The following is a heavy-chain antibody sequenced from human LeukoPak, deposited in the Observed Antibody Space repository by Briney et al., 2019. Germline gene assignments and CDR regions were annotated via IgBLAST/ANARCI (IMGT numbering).Heavy chain of an antibody. Sequence: GGTLRLSCAASGITFSSYGMSWVRQAPGKGLEWVSSISSTGGTTYYADSVKGRFTISRDNSKNTLYLQMNSLRAEDTAVYYCAKDSQWLVAYYYMDVWGKGTTVTISS. CDR3: AKDSQWLVAYYYMDV. V-gene: IGHV3-23*01. CDR2: ISSTGGTT. D-gene: IGHD6-19*01. J-gene: IGHJ6*03. CDR1: GITFSSYG.